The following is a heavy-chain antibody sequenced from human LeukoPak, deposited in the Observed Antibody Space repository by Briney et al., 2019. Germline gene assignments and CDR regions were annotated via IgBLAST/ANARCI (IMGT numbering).Heavy chain of an antibody. CDR2: IWDDGSEK. Sequence: GTSLRLSCAASGFTFSSYGMHWVRQAPGKGLEWVAVIWDDGSEKYYADSVKGRFSISRDNSKNTLSLQVNSLRAEDTAVYYCARDASRGGGTDDYWGQGTLVTVSS. J-gene: IGHJ4*02. CDR3: ARDASRGGGTDDY. CDR1: GFTFSSYG. D-gene: IGHD2-15*01. V-gene: IGHV3-33*01.